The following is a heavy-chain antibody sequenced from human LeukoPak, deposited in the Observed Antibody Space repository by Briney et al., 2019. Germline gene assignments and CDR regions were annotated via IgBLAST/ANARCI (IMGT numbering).Heavy chain of an antibody. J-gene: IGHJ6*02. Sequence: GGSLRLSCAASGFTFSTYAMTWVRQAPGKGLEWVSSISGSSGDTYYADSVKGRFTISRDNSKNTLYLQMNSLRAEDTAVYYCAKARKTGYYYYGMDVWGQGTTVTVSS. CDR1: GFTFSTYA. V-gene: IGHV3-23*01. CDR2: ISGSSGDT. CDR3: AKARKTGYYYYGMDV.